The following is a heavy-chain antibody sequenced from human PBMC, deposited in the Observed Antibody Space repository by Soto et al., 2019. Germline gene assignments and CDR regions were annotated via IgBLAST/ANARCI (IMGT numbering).Heavy chain of an antibody. CDR1: GFSLSNARMG. Sequence: QVTLKESGPVLVKPTETLTLTCTVSGFSLSNARMGVSWIRQPPGKALEWLAHIFSNDEKSYSTSLKSRLTISKDTSKSQVVLTMTNMDPVDTATYSCARIQLWDDLLVFDYWGKGTLVTVSS. V-gene: IGHV2-26*01. D-gene: IGHD5-18*01. CDR3: ARIQLWDDLLVFDY. CDR2: IFSNDEK. J-gene: IGHJ4*02.